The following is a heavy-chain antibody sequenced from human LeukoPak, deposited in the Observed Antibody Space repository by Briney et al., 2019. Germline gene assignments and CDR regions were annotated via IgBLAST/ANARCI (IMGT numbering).Heavy chain of an antibody. CDR2: INSDGTRT. V-gene: IGHV3-74*01. CDR3: VRDLQRHYLGVAVAGRRRWFDP. J-gene: IGHJ5*02. Sequence: GGSLRLSCTASGFTFSSYWMHWVRQAPGKGLVWVSRINSDGTRTSYMDSVKGRFTISRDNAKNTLYLQMNSLRAEDTAIYYCVRDLQRHYLGVAVAGRRRWFDPWGQGTLVTVSS. CDR1: GFTFSSYW. D-gene: IGHD6-13*01.